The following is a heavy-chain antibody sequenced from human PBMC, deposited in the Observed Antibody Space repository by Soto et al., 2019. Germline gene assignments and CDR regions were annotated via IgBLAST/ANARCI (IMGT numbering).Heavy chain of an antibody. D-gene: IGHD2-8*01. CDR3: ARRTNGYFGY. Sequence: GGSLRLSCAASGFTFRYYTMTWVRQAPGQVLECISVILSDYNTFYAGSVRGRFTISRDNSKNTIYLEMNSLRAEDTAVYYCARRTNGYFGYWGQGALVTVSS. CDR2: ILSDYNT. V-gene: IGHV3-23*03. J-gene: IGHJ4*02. CDR1: GFTFRYYT.